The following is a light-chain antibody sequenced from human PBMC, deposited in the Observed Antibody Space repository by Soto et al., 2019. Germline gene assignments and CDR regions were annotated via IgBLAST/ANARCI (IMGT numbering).Light chain of an antibody. J-gene: IGKJ4*01. CDR3: QQANSFPLT. V-gene: IGKV1-13*02. Sequence: AIQWTQSPSSLSASVGDRVPITCRASQGISSAVAWYQQKPGKAPKLLSDAASSLQSGVTSRCSGSGSGTDCTLTISSLQPEDFATYYCQQANSFPLTVGGGTKVDIK. CDR2: AAS. CDR1: QGISSA.